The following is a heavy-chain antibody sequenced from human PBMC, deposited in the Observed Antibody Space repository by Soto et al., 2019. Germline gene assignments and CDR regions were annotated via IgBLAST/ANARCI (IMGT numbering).Heavy chain of an antibody. V-gene: IGHV4-4*02. D-gene: IGHD3-10*01. J-gene: IGHJ4*02. Sequence: SETLSLTCAVSGGYTSSPYWWSWVRPPPGKQLEWIGYIYYSGSTNYNPSLKSRVTISVDTSKNQFSLKLSSVTAADTAVYYCARLPEGYYYGSGRWGPFDYWGQGTLVTV. CDR1: GGYTSSPYW. CDR2: IYYSGST. CDR3: ARLPEGYYYGSGRWGPFDY.